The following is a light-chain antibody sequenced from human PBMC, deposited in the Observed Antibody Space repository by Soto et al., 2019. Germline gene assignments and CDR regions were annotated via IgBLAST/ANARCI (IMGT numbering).Light chain of an antibody. Sequence: QSVLTQPPSVSGAPGQRVTISCTGSSSNIGAGYDVHWYQQLPGTAPQLLIYDNNKRPSGIPDRFSGSKSGTSATLGITGLQTGDETDYYCGTWDSGLSAWVFGGGTKLTVL. CDR1: SSNIGAGYD. CDR2: DNN. CDR3: GTWDSGLSAWV. J-gene: IGLJ3*02. V-gene: IGLV1-51*01.